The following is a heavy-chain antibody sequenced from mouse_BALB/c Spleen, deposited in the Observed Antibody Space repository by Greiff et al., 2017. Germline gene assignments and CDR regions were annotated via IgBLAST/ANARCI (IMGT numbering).Heavy chain of an antibody. CDR1: GYTFTSYW. V-gene: IGHV1-69*02. CDR3: ARRGYGNYERYFDV. Sequence: VQLQQSGAELVKPGAPVKLSCKASGYTFTSYWMNWVKQRPGRGLEWIGRIDPSDSETHYNQKFKDKATLTVDKSSSTAYIQLSSLTSEDSAVYYCARRGYGNYERYFDVWGAGTTVTVSS. J-gene: IGHJ1*01. D-gene: IGHD2-10*02. CDR2: IDPSDSET.